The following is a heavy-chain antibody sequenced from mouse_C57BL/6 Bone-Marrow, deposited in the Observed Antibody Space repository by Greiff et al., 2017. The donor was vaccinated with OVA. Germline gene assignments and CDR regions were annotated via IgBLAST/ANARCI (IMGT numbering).Heavy chain of an antibody. CDR2: INPYNGGT. CDR1: GYTFTDYY. CDR3: AAVVATDYFDY. J-gene: IGHJ2*01. D-gene: IGHD1-1*01. V-gene: IGHV1-19*01. Sequence: EVKLQQSGPVLVKPGASVKMSCKASGYTFTDYYMNWVKQSHGKSLEWIGVINPYNGGTSYNQKFKGKATLTVDKSSSTAYMELNSLTSEDSAVYYCAAVVATDYFDYWGQGTTLTVSS.